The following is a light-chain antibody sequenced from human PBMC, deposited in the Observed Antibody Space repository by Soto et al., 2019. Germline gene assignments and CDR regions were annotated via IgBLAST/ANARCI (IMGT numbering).Light chain of an antibody. CDR3: QQYYSWPWT. CDR1: QSVSSSY. CDR2: GAS. J-gene: IGKJ1*01. Sequence: EIVLTQSPGTLSLSPGERATLSCRASQSVSSSYLAWYQQKPGQAPRLLIYGASTRATGIPARFSGSGSGTEFTLTISSLQSEDFAVYYCQQYYSWPWTFGQGTKGDIK. V-gene: IGKV3D-15*01.